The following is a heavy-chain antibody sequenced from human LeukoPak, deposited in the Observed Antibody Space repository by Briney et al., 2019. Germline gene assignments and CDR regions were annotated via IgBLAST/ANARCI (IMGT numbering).Heavy chain of an antibody. Sequence: ASVKVSCKASGYTFSGYHMHWVRQAPGHGLEWMGWINPNSGDTKYAQNFRGRVTMTRDTSLSTAYMDLSRLRSDDTALYYCARARKTRNIYGDYVFLFDYWGQGTLVTVSS. D-gene: IGHD4-17*01. V-gene: IGHV1-2*02. CDR1: GYTFSGYH. CDR2: INPNSGDT. J-gene: IGHJ4*02. CDR3: ARARKTRNIYGDYVFLFDY.